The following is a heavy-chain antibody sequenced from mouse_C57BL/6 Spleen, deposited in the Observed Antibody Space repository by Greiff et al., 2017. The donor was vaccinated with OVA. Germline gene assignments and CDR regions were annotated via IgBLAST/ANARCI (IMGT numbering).Heavy chain of an antibody. J-gene: IGHJ4*01. D-gene: IGHD2-5*01. V-gene: IGHV1-64*01. CDR3: FYYSNYVDYAMDD. Sequence: VQLQQPGAELVKPGASVKLSCTASGYTFTSYWMHWVQQRPGQGLEWIGMIHHSSGCTNYNEKFKSKATLSVDKSSSTAYMQLSSLTSEDSAVYYCFYYSNYVDYAMDDWGQGTSVTVSS. CDR1: GYTFTSYW. CDR2: IHHSSGCT.